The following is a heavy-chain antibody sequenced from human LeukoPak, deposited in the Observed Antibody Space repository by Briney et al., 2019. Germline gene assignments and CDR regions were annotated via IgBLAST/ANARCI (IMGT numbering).Heavy chain of an antibody. Sequence: PSETLSLTCAVSGGSFSAFFWRWIRQPPGKGLEWIGDVGHSGSANYNPSLKSRVTISVDTSKNQFSLKLSSVTAADTAVYYCARRGYSGYDYWGQGTLVTVSS. D-gene: IGHD5-12*01. V-gene: IGHV4-34*01. CDR3: ARRGYSGYDY. J-gene: IGHJ4*02. CDR1: GGSFSAFF. CDR2: VGHSGSA.